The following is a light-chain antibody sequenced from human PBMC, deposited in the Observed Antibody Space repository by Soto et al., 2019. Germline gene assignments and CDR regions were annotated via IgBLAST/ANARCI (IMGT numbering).Light chain of an antibody. CDR1: QRVRRY. Sequence: ILLTQISATLCFSPGEGASLSCRHGQRVRRYLAWYQQKPGQAPSLLIYDASNRETGIPARFSGSGAGTEFTLTISSLEPEDVVVYYCQQRSYWTSTFGPGTKVDIK. V-gene: IGKV3-11*01. CDR2: DAS. CDR3: QQRSYWTST. J-gene: IGKJ3*01.